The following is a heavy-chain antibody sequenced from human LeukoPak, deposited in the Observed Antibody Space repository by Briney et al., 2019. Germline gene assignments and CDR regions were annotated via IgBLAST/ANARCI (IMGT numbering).Heavy chain of an antibody. V-gene: IGHV4-59*01. Sequence: PSETLSLTCTVSGGSISSYYWSWIRQPPGKGLEWIGYIYYSGSTNHNPSLKSRVTISVDTSKNQFSLKLSSVTAADTAVYYCARGDCSSTSCYTRRYWFDPWGQGTLVTVSS. J-gene: IGHJ5*02. CDR1: GGSISSYY. D-gene: IGHD2-2*02. CDR3: ARGDCSSTSCYTRRYWFDP. CDR2: IYYSGST.